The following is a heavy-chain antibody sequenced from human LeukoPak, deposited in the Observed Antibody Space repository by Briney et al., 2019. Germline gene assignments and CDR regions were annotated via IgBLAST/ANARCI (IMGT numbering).Heavy chain of an antibody. D-gene: IGHD6-19*01. CDR3: ARGEAVAANRGYYYYYGMDV. CDR2: IYYSGST. V-gene: IGHV4-59*01. Sequence: PSETLSLTCTVSGGSISSYYWSWIRQPPGKGLEWIGYIYYSGSTNYNPSLKSRVTISVGTSKNQFSLKLSSVTAADTAVYYCARGEAVAANRGYYYYYGMDVWGQGTTVTVSS. CDR1: GGSISSYY. J-gene: IGHJ6*02.